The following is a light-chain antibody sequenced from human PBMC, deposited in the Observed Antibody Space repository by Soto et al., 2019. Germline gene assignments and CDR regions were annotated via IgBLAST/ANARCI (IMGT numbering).Light chain of an antibody. J-gene: IGKJ3*01. CDR3: QQADSLPRT. CDR2: SAS. V-gene: IGKV1-9*01. Sequence: IQLTQSPSSLAASVGDTVTITCRASQAIGSFFDWYHQRPGTAPKLLIYSASTLQSGVPSRFSGSGSGTDLTLTISSPQPEDFATYYCQQADSLPRTVGRGTTVEI. CDR1: QAIGSF.